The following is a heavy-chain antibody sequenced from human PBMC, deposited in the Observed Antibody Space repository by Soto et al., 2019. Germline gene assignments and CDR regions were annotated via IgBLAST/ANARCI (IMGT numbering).Heavy chain of an antibody. CDR2: IYYGGST. D-gene: IGHD3-10*01. Sequence: PSETLSLTCSVSGGSISSSGYYWSLVRHPPGKGLEWVGYIYYGGSTYYNPSLRSRVTISADASNNQFSLKLSSVTDADTAVYYCTYGLGSPYYFDYWGQGTLVTVSS. CDR1: GGSISSSGYY. J-gene: IGHJ4*02. CDR3: TYGLGSPYYFDY. V-gene: IGHV4-31*03.